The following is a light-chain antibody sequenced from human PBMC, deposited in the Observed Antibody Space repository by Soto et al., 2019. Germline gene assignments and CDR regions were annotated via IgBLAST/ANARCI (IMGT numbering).Light chain of an antibody. Sequence: QAVVTQEPSLTVSPGGTVTLTCASSTGAVTSDHHPNWFQQKPGQASSPLIYDTSNRHSWTPARFSGSLLGGKAALTLSIVQPEDEAEYYCLLFFGGPWVFGGGTKVTVL. J-gene: IGLJ3*02. CDR3: LLFFGGPWV. CDR1: TGAVTSDHH. V-gene: IGLV7-43*01. CDR2: DTS.